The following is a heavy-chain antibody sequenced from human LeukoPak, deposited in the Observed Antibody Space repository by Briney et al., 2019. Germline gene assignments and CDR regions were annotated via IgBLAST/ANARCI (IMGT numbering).Heavy chain of an antibody. Sequence: GGSLTLSCAASGCTFSSYAMDWVRQRPAKGLELVSTRSGSGGKTSYADYVKGRFTISRDNSRNTLDLQMNSLRAEDTAVYYCAKVEGSGSYFSAFDIWGQGTMVTVSS. CDR1: GCTFSSYA. J-gene: IGHJ3*02. D-gene: IGHD1-26*01. V-gene: IGHV3-23*01. CDR2: RSGSGGKT. CDR3: AKVEGSGSYFSAFDI.